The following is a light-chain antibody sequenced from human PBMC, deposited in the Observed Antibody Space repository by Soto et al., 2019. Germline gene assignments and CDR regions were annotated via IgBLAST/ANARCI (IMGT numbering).Light chain of an antibody. CDR2: GAS. V-gene: IGKV3-20*01. CDR1: QSVTVNS. CDR3: QQYGSSPRT. J-gene: IGKJ1*01. Sequence: EILLTQSPSTLSLSPGEGVTLSCRASQSVTVNSLAWYQRKPGQAPRLLIYGASSRATGIPDRFSGSGSGTDFTLTISRLEPEDFAVYYCQQYGSSPRTFGQGTKVDIK.